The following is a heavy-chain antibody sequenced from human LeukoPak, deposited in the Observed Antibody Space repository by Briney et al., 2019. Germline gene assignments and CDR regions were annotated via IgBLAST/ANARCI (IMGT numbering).Heavy chain of an antibody. CDR3: ARIGVVVAATDAFDI. J-gene: IGHJ3*02. Sequence: VASVKVSCKASRYTFTSYYMHWVRQAPGQGLEWMAIINPSGGSTSYAQKFQGRVTMTRDMSTSTVYMELSSLRSEDTAVYYCARIGVVVAATDAFDIWGQGTMVTVSS. V-gene: IGHV1-46*01. CDR1: RYTFTSYY. D-gene: IGHD2-15*01. CDR2: INPSGGST.